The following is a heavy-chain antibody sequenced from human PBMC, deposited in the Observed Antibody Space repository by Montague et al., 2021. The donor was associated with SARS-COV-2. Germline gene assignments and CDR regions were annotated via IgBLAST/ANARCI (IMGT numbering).Heavy chain of an antibody. CDR1: GGSIRTSSYY. CDR3: AMRGGALDAFDI. CDR2: IYYRGST. J-gene: IGHJ3*02. D-gene: IGHD4-17*01. V-gene: IGHV4-39*01. Sequence: SETLSLTCTVSGGSIRTSSYYWGWIRQPPGKGLDWIGSIYYRGSTYYNPSLKSRVTISVDTSKNQFSLRLSSVTAADTAVYYCAMRGGALDAFDIWGQGTMAIVSS.